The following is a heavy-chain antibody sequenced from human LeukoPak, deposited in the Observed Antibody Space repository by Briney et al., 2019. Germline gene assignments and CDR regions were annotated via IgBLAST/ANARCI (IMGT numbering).Heavy chain of an antibody. Sequence: PSQTLSLTCTVSGGSISSGSYYWSWIRQPAGKGLEWIGRIYTSGSTNYNPSLKGRVTISVDTPKNQFSLKLSSVTAADTAVYYCARDRVGPITMIVGDAFDIWGQGTMVTVSS. V-gene: IGHV4-61*02. CDR2: IYTSGST. CDR3: ARDRVGPITMIVGDAFDI. D-gene: IGHD3-22*01. CDR1: GGSISSGSYY. J-gene: IGHJ3*02.